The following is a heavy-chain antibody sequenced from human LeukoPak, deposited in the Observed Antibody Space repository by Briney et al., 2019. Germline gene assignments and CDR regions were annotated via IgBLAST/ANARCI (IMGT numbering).Heavy chain of an antibody. CDR1: DSSISSYY. V-gene: IGHV4-4*08. D-gene: IGHD6-13*01. CDR3: AREASSSWTGGFDY. CDR2: VYHSGST. J-gene: IGHJ4*02. Sequence: PSETLSLTCTVSDSSISSYYWSWIRQPPGQGLEWIGYVYHSGSTNYNPSLKSRVTISVDTSKNQFSLKLSSVTAADTAVYYCAREASSSWTGGFDYWGQGTLVTVSS.